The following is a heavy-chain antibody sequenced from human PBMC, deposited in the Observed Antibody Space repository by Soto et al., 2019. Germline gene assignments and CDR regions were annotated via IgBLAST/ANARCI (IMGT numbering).Heavy chain of an antibody. Sequence: PGGSLRLSCAASGFTFSNAWMSWVRQAPGKGLEWVGRIKSKTDGGTTDYAAPVKGRFTISRNDSKNTLYLQMDSLKTEDTAVYYCAKDQVGGSGSFYYYYYGMDVWGQGTTVTV. CDR3: AKDQVGGSGSFYYYYYGMDV. D-gene: IGHD3-10*01. CDR2: IKSKTDGGTT. V-gene: IGHV3-15*01. J-gene: IGHJ6*02. CDR1: GFTFSNAW.